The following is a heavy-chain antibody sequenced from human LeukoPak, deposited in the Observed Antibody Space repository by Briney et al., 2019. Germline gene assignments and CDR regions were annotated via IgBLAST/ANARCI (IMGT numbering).Heavy chain of an antibody. CDR1: GGSISGYY. Sequence: SETLSLTCTVSGGSISGYYWSWIRQPPGKGLEWIGYIYYSGSTNYNPSLKSRVTISVDTSKNQFSLKLSSVTAADTAVYYCAGARCSGGSCYYKTPDAFDIWGQGTMVTVSS. CDR2: IYYSGST. V-gene: IGHV4-59*01. D-gene: IGHD2-15*01. J-gene: IGHJ3*02. CDR3: AGARCSGGSCYYKTPDAFDI.